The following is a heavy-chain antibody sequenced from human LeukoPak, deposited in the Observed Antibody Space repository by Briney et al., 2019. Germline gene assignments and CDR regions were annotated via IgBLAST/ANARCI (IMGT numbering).Heavy chain of an antibody. CDR3: ARDPQGGAFDM. CDR1: GFTFRSYW. D-gene: IGHD3-16*01. V-gene: IGHV3-7*01. Sequence: QPGGSLRLSCAVSGFTFRSYWMGWVRQTPGKGLEWVANITPDGSDKYYVVSAKGRFTISRDNAKNSLYLQMNSLSAEDTAIYYCARDPQGGAFDMWGQGTMVTVSP. CDR2: ITPDGSDK. J-gene: IGHJ3*02.